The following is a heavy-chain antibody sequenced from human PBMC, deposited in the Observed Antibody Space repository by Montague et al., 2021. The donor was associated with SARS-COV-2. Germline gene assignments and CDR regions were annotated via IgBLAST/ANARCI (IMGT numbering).Heavy chain of an antibody. CDR1: GGSFSGYY. J-gene: IGHJ6*02. D-gene: IGHD5-24*01. CDR3: ARRGYSYYYGMDV. Sequence: SETLSLTRALYGGSFSGYYWSWIRQPPGKGLEWIGEINHSGSTNXNPSLKSRVTISVGTSKNQFSLRLSSVTAADTAVYYCARRGYSYYYGMDVWGQGTTVTVSS. V-gene: IGHV4-34*01. CDR2: INHSGST.